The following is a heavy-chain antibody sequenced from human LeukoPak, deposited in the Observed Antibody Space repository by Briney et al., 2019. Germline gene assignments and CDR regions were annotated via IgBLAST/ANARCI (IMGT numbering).Heavy chain of an antibody. J-gene: IGHJ4*02. CDR3: ARDQYDFWSGYYTGGLVY. CDR2: INTDGSST. V-gene: IGHV3-74*01. D-gene: IGHD3-3*01. Sequence: GGSLRLSCAASGFTFSSYGMHWVRQAPGKGLEWVSRINTDGSSTSYADSVKGRFTISRDNAKNTLYLQMNSLRAEDTAVYYCARDQYDFWSGYYTGGLVYWGQGTLVTVSS. CDR1: GFTFSSYG.